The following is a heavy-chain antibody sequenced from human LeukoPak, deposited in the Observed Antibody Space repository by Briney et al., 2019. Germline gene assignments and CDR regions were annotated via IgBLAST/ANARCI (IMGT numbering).Heavy chain of an antibody. CDR1: GDSVSSNSS. CDR2: TYYRSKWYN. D-gene: IGHD5-18*01. CDR3: ARGGQADGYSADEAFDI. V-gene: IGHV6-1*01. Sequence: QSGPGLVKPSQTLSLTCAISGDSVSSNSSWNWLRQSPSRGLEWLGRTYYRSKWYNDYVVSVKSRININPDTSKNQFSLQLNSVTPEDTAVYYCARGGQADGYSADEAFDIWGQGTMVTVS. J-gene: IGHJ3*02.